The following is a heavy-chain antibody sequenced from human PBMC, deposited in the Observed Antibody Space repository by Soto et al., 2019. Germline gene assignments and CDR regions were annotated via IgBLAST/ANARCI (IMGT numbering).Heavy chain of an antibody. Sequence: AAVKVSCKASGYTLTSYGISWVRQAPGQGLEWMGWISAYNGNTNYAQKLQGRVTMTTDTSTSTAYMELRSLRSDDTAVYYCARATRGALWYYYYGMDVWGQGTRVTVSS. CDR1: GYTLTSYG. CDR2: ISAYNGNT. V-gene: IGHV1-18*04. J-gene: IGHJ6*02. D-gene: IGHD3-10*01. CDR3: ARATRGALWYYYYGMDV.